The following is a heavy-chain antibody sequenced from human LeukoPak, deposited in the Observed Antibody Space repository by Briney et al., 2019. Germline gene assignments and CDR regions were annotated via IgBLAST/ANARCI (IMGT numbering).Heavy chain of an antibody. CDR3: ARGLGYMDV. V-gene: IGHV1-8*01. Sequence: ASVTVSLKASGYTFTSYDINWVRQPTGQGLDWMGWMNPNSGNTGYAHKFQGRVTMTRNTSISTDSMDPSSLRVGDTAVDYCARGLGYMDVWGKGTTVTVSS. CDR1: GYTFTSYD. CDR2: MNPNSGNT. J-gene: IGHJ6*03.